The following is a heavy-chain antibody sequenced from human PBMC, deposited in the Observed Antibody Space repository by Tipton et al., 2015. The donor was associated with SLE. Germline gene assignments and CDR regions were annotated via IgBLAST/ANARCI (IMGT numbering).Heavy chain of an antibody. CDR1: GYSIGSGFY. V-gene: IGHV4-38-2*02. J-gene: IGHJ4*01. D-gene: IGHD3-16*02. CDR3: ARDPLVRSPGAGGFFDL. CDR2: VFHSGTT. Sequence: TLSLTCTVSGYSIGSGFYWGWIRQPPGKGVEWIATVFHSGTTYYTPSLRSRPSVSIDTSKNQFSLTLTSVTAADTAVYYCARDPLVRSPGAGGFFDLWGHGTLVTVSS.